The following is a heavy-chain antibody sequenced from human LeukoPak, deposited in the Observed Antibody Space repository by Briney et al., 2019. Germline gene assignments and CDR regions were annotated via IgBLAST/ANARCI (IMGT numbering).Heavy chain of an antibody. Sequence: GESLRISCKGSGYSFTSYWISWVRQMPGKGLEWMGRIDPSDSYTNYSPSFQGHVTISADKSISTAYLQWSSLKASDTAMYYCARPAVQVVVGDYGMDVWDQGTTVTVSS. J-gene: IGHJ6*02. CDR3: ARPAVQVVVGDYGMDV. D-gene: IGHD2-2*01. CDR1: GYSFTSYW. CDR2: IDPSDSYT. V-gene: IGHV5-10-1*01.